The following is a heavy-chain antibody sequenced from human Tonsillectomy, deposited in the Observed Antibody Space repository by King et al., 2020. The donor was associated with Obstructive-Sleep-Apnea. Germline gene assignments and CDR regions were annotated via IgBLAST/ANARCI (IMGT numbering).Heavy chain of an antibody. Sequence: VQLVESGGGLVQPGRSLRLSCVASGFTFSTFGMSWVRQAPGKGLEWVSTISCSGGNIDYADSVRGRFTISRDNPKKTLYLQMKSLRAEDTALSYCAKNSAYISLDHWGQGTLVTVSS. CDR3: AKNSAYISLDH. J-gene: IGHJ4*02. CDR2: ISCSGGNI. V-gene: IGHV3-23*04. D-gene: IGHD2-21*01. CDR1: GFTFSTFG.